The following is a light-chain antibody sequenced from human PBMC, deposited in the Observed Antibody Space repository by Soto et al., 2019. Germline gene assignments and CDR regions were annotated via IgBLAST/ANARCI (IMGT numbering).Light chain of an antibody. J-gene: IGKJ1*01. Sequence: DIQMTQSPSTLSASVRDRVSFTCRASQRIGTSLAWYQLKPGQPPKLLIFDASTLERGVPSRFSGSGSGTEFTLTISTLQPHDFATYYCQQYTSYSRTFGQGTKVEIK. CDR1: QRIGTS. V-gene: IGKV1-5*01. CDR2: DAS. CDR3: QQYTSYSRT.